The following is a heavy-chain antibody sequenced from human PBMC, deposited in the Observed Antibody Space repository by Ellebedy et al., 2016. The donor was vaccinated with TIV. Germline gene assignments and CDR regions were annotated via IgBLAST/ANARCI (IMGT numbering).Heavy chain of an antibody. CDR2: SYYIGTT. V-gene: IGHV4-61*01. CDR3: AGGSYTPYGMDV. D-gene: IGHD1-26*01. Sequence: SETLSLTCTVSGGSVSSGSHYWTWIRQPPGKGLEWIGYSYYIGTTNYHPSHKSRVTISEDMYQNQFSLRLNSVTAADTAVYYCAGGSYTPYGMDVWGRGTTVIVSS. J-gene: IGHJ6*02. CDR1: GGSVSSGSHY.